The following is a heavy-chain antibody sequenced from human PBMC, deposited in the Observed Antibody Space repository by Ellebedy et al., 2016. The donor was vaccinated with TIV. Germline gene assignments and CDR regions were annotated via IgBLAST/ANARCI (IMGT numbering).Heavy chain of an antibody. Sequence: GGSLRLSRVASGFSFSDYYMNWIRQAPGKGLEWISYISGSGGNIYYADSVRGRLTISRDNAKNSLFLQLNSLRAEDTAVYYCAAAVLGTTAPGDWGQGTLVTVSS. J-gene: IGHJ4*02. CDR1: GFSFSDYY. CDR2: ISGSGGNI. CDR3: AAAVLGTTAPGD. V-gene: IGHV3-11*01. D-gene: IGHD1-14*01.